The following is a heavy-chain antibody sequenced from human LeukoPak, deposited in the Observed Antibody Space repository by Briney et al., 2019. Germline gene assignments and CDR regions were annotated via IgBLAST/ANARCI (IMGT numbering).Heavy chain of an antibody. Sequence: SETLSLTCTVSGGSISSYYWTWIRQPPGKGLEWIGYIYYSGSTNYNPSLKSRVTISVDTSKNQFSLKLSSVTAADTAVYYCARTPAAALPLDYWGQGTLVTVSS. CDR1: GGSISSYY. CDR2: IYYSGST. V-gene: IGHV4-59*01. D-gene: IGHD6-13*01. J-gene: IGHJ4*02. CDR3: ARTPAAALPLDY.